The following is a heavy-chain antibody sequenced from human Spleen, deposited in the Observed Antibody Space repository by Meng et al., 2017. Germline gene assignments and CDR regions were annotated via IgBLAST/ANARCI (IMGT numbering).Heavy chain of an antibody. V-gene: IGHV4-34*01. CDR2: INHSGST. CDR1: GGSFSDYY. Sequence: QGQLQQWGAGLLKPSETLSLTCVVSGGSFSDYYWSWIRQPPGKGLEWIGEINHSGSTNYNPSLKSRVTISVDTSQNQFSLKLSSVTAADTAVYYCAANRDGFDPWGQGTLVTVSS. J-gene: IGHJ5*02. CDR3: AANRDGFDP.